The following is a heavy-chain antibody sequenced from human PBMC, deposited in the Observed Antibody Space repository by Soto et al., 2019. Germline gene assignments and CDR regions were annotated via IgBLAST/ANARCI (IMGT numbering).Heavy chain of an antibody. V-gene: IGHV4-59*01. J-gene: IGHJ4*02. CDR3: AKARCSTTNCYVPDY. CDR2: IYDNGNT. CDR1: GGSISTYY. D-gene: IGHD2-2*01. Sequence: SETLSLTCTVSGGSISTYYWSWIRQPPGKGLEWIGYIYDNGNTNYNPGLKSRVTMSVDTSKNQFFLKVNSVTAADTAVYYCAKARCSTTNCYVPDYWGQGTLVTVSS.